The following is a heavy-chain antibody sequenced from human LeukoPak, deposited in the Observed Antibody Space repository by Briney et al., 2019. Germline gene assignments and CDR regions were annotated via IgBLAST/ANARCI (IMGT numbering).Heavy chain of an antibody. J-gene: IGHJ4*02. CDR1: GFTFSSYW. CDR3: ARDILTGYLPDY. D-gene: IGHD3-9*01. CDR2: INSDGSST. Sequence: GGSLRLSCAASGFTFSSYWMHWVRQAPGKGLVWVSRINSDGSSTSYADSVKGRFTISRDNAKNTLYLQMNSLRAEDTAAYYCARDILTGYLPDYWGQGTLVTVSS. V-gene: IGHV3-74*01.